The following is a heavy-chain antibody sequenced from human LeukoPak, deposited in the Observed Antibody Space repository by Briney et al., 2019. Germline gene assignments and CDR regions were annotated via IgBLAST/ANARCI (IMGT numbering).Heavy chain of an antibody. J-gene: IGHJ5*02. D-gene: IGHD3-9*01. Sequence: ASVKVSCKASGYTFTGYYMHWVRQAPGQGLEWMGRINPNSGATKCPQKFQGRVTMTRDTSISTAYMELSRLTSDDTAVYYCARGGLQVLTGYGNWFDPRGQGTLVTVSS. CDR3: ARGGLQVLTGYGNWFDP. CDR1: GYTFTGYY. CDR2: INPNSGAT. V-gene: IGHV1-2*06.